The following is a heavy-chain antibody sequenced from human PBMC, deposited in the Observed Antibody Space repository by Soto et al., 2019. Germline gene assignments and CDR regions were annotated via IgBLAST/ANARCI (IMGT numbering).Heavy chain of an antibody. CDR3: ARMGGQGIFGVVKLLDY. Sequence: SETLSLTCTVSGGSISSSSYYWGWIRQPPGKGLEWIGSIYYSGSTYYNPSLKSRVTISVDTSKNQFSLKLSSVTAADTAVYYCARMGGQGIFGVVKLLDYWGQGTLVTVSS. V-gene: IGHV4-39*07. D-gene: IGHD3-3*01. CDR2: IYYSGST. J-gene: IGHJ4*02. CDR1: GGSISSSSYY.